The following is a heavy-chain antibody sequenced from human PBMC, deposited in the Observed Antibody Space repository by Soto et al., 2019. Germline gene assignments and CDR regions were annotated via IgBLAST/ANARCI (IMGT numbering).Heavy chain of an antibody. CDR2: INPDGGIT. CDR3: ARDLGKYDRHYFDN. Sequence: EVQLVESGGGLVQPGGSLRLSCVASRFSLSTYWMYWVRQAPGKGLVWVSRINPDGGITNYADSVKGRFTISRDNAKNPLYLQMNSLKVDDTAVYYCARDLGKYDRHYFDNWGQGTLVTVSS. V-gene: IGHV3-74*01. CDR1: RFSLSTYW. J-gene: IGHJ4*02. D-gene: IGHD3-9*01.